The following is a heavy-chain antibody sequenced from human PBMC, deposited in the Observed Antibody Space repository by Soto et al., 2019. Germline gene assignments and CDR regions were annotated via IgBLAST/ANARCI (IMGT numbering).Heavy chain of an antibody. CDR1: GFTFSSYG. Sequence: GGSLRLSCAASGFTFSSYGMHWVRQAPGKGLEWVAVIWYDGSNKYYADSVKGRFTISRDNSKNTLYLQMNSLGAEDTAVYYCAREGDVIVGVSPFDYWGQGTLVTVSS. V-gene: IGHV3-33*01. D-gene: IGHD1-26*01. CDR3: AREGDVIVGVSPFDY. CDR2: IWYDGSNK. J-gene: IGHJ4*02.